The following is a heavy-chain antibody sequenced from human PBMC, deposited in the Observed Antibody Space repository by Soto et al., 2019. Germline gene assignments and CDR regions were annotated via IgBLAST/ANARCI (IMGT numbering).Heavy chain of an antibody. CDR2: ISNSGSTI. Sequence: GGSLRLSCAASGFSFSFYEMNWVRQAPGKGLEWVSYISNSGSTIYYSDSVKGRFTISRDNAKNSVYVQMNSLRVEDTAVYYCARGGISSWYSYWGQGTLVPVSS. CDR3: ARGGISSWYSY. D-gene: IGHD6-13*01. V-gene: IGHV3-48*03. J-gene: IGHJ4*02. CDR1: GFSFSFYE.